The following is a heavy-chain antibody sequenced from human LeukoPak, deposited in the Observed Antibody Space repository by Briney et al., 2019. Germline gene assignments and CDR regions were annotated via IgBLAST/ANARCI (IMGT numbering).Heavy chain of an antibody. CDR3: AKDMAAYYYASGNIDY. V-gene: IGHV3-43D*03. J-gene: IGHJ4*02. Sequence: PGGSLRLSCADSGFTFDDYAMHWVRQAPGKGLEWASLISWDGGRTYYADSVKGRFTISRDNSKNSLYRQMNSLRAEDTALYYCAKDMAAYYYASGNIDYWGQGTLVTVSS. CDR1: GFTFDDYA. CDR2: ISWDGGRT. D-gene: IGHD3-10*01.